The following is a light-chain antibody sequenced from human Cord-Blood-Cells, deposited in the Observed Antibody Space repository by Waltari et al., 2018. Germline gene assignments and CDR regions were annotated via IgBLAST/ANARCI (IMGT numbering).Light chain of an antibody. CDR1: SSAVGGSNS. Sequence: QSALTQPPSASGSPGQSVTLSCTGTSSAVGGSNSASWYQQHPGKAPKLMIFEVSKRPSGVPDLFSGSKSGNTASLTVSGLQAEDEADYYCSSYAGSNNLVFVGGTKLTVL. J-gene: IGLJ3*02. CDR2: EVS. V-gene: IGLV2-8*01. CDR3: SSYAGSNNLV.